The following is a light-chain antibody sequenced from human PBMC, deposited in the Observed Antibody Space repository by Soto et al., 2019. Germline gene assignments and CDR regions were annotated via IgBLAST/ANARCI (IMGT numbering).Light chain of an antibody. CDR1: QDISNY. CDR3: QQYDNLPRT. J-gene: IGKJ4*01. CDR2: DAS. Sequence: DIQMPQSPSSLSASVGDRVTITCQASQDISNYLNWYQQKPGKAPKRLIYDASNLETGVPSRFSGSGSGTDFTFTISSLQPEEIATYYCQQYDNLPRTFGGGTKVEIK. V-gene: IGKV1-33*01.